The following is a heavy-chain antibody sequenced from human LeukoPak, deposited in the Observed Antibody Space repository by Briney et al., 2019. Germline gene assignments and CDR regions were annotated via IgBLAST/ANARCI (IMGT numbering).Heavy chain of an antibody. V-gene: IGHV3-11*04. J-gene: IGHJ6*02. CDR3: ARDDCRSTSCLGV. Sequence: AGGSLRLSCAASGFTFSDYYMSWIRQAPGKGLEWVSYISSSGSTIYYADSVKGRFTISRDNAKNSLYLQMNSLRAEDTAVYYCARDDCRSTSCLGVWGQGTAVTVSS. D-gene: IGHD2-2*01. CDR2: ISSSGSTI. CDR1: GFTFSDYY.